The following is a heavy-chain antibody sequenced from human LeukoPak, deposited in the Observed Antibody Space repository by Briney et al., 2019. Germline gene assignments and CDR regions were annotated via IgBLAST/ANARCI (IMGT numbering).Heavy chain of an antibody. CDR1: GGSFSGYY. J-gene: IGHJ5*02. CDR2: INHSGST. V-gene: IGHV4-34*01. Sequence: SETLSLTCAVYGGSFSGYYWSWIRHPPGKGLEWIGEINHSGSTNYNPSLKSRVTISVDTSKNQFSLRLSSVTAADTAVYYCARGDPQSRHPDFDPWGQGTLVTVSS. CDR3: ARGDPQSRHPDFDP.